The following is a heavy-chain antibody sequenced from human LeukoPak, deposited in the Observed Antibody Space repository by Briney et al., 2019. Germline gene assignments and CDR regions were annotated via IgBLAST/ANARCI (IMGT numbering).Heavy chain of an antibody. V-gene: IGHV3-7*04. CDR2: IHQDGNEK. Sequence: PGGSLRLSCAASGFTFSTYWMSWVRQAPGKGLEWVANIHQDGNEKYYVDSVKGRFTISRDNAKNSLYLQINSLRAADTAVYYCARGDKFSGDYCGQGTLVTVSS. CDR3: ARGDKFSGDY. CDR1: GFTFSTYW. D-gene: IGHD2-15*01. J-gene: IGHJ4*02.